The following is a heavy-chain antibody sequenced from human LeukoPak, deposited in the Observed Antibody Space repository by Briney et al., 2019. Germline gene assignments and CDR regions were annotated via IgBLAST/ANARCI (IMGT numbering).Heavy chain of an antibody. CDR3: ARDLTTSGGPAFDI. CDR2: IIPILGIA. V-gene: IGHV1-69*04. D-gene: IGHD4-11*01. CDR1: GGTFSSYA. Sequence: SVKVSCKASGGTFSSYAISWVRQAPGQGLEWMGRIIPILGIANYAQKFQGRVTITADKSTSTAYMELGSLRSEDTAVYYCARDLTTSGGPAFDIWGQGTMVTVSS. J-gene: IGHJ3*02.